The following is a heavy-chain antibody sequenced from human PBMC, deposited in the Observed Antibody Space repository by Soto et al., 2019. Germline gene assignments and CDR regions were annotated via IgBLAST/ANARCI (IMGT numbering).Heavy chain of an antibody. Sequence: ASVKVSCRASGYTFSSYAMHWVRQAPGQRLEWMGWINAGNGNTKYSQKFQGRVTITRDTSASTAYMGLSSLRSEDTAVYYCARSPSLLIDYWGQGTLVTVSS. CDR1: GYTFSSYA. J-gene: IGHJ4*02. CDR2: INAGNGNT. CDR3: ARSPSLLIDY. V-gene: IGHV1-3*01. D-gene: IGHD2-2*01.